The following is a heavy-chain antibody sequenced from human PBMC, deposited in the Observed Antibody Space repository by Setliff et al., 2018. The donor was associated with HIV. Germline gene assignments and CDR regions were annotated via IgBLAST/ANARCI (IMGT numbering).Heavy chain of an antibody. V-gene: IGHV1-2*06. Sequence: ASVKVSCKASGYTFNGYYMNWVRQAPGQGFEWMGQINPDSGGTNYAQKFQGRVTMTRDTSISTAYMELNRLRSDDTAVYYCAREITAAGGLNYYYYMDVWGKGTTVTVSS. D-gene: IGHD6-13*01. CDR3: AREITAAGGLNYYYYMDV. CDR1: GYTFNGYY. CDR2: INPDSGGT. J-gene: IGHJ6*03.